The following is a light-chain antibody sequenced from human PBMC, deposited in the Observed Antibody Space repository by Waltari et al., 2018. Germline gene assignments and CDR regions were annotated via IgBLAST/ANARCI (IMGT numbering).Light chain of an antibody. V-gene: IGKV3-20*01. CDR3: QQCGRSSCT. CDR2: GAS. CDR1: QSVSRGF. J-gene: IGKJ2*02. Sequence: EIVLTQSPGPLSLSPGERATLSCRGDQSVSRGFLAWYQQKAGQAPRLLIYGASSRATGIPDRFSGSGSGTDFTLTISRLEPEDFAVYYCQQCGRSSCTFGQGTKLEIK.